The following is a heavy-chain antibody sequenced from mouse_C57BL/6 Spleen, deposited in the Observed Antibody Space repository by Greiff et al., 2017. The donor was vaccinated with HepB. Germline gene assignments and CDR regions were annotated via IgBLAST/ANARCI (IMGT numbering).Heavy chain of an antibody. D-gene: IGHD2-1*01. CDR1: GYTFTSYW. Sequence: QVQLQQPGAELVMPGASVKLSCKASGYTFTSYWMHWVKQRPGQGLEWIGEIDPSDSYTNYNQKFKGKSTLTVDKSSSTAYMQLSSLTSEDSAVYYLAIYYGNVDYWGQGTTLTVSS. J-gene: IGHJ2*01. CDR3: AIYYGNVDY. V-gene: IGHV1-69*01. CDR2: IDPSDSYT.